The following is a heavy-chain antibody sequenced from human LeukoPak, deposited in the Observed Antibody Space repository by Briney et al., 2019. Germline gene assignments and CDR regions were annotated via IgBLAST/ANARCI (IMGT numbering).Heavy chain of an antibody. D-gene: IGHD2-15*01. CDR3: ARAGRYCSGGSCYSSPNWFDP. CDR2: ISYDGSNK. V-gene: IGHV3-30*04. CDR1: GFTFSSYA. Sequence: PGGSLRLSCAASGFTFSSYAMDWVRQAPGKGLEWVAVISYDGSNKYYADSVKGRFTISRDNSKNTLYLQMDSLRAEDTAVYYCARAGRYCSGGSCYSSPNWFDPWGQGTLVTVSS. J-gene: IGHJ5*02.